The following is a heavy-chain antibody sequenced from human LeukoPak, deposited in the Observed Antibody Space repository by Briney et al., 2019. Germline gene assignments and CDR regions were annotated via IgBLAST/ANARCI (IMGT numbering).Heavy chain of an antibody. D-gene: IGHD3-3*01. V-gene: IGHV4-30-2*01. CDR2: IYHSGST. CDR1: GGSISSGGYY. J-gene: IGHJ4*02. Sequence: SETLSLTCTVSGGSISSGGYYWSWIRQPPGKGLEWIGYIYHSGSTYYNPSLKSRVTISVDRSKNQFSLKLSSVTAADTAVYYCASADYDFWSGLGYWGQGTLVTVSS. CDR3: ASADYDFWSGLGY.